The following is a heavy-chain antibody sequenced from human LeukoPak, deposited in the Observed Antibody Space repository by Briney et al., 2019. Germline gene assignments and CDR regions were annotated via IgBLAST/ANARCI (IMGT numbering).Heavy chain of an antibody. V-gene: IGHV3-74*01. Sequence: GGSLRLSCAASGFTFSTSWMCWVRQAPGKGLMYVSRINIDGSITTYADSVKGRFTISRDNSKNTLYLQMNSLRAEDTAVYYCAKGVDAGSRTKRYYFDYWGQGTLVTVSS. CDR1: GFTFSTSW. CDR3: AKGVDAGSRTKRYYFDY. D-gene: IGHD1-14*01. CDR2: INIDGSIT. J-gene: IGHJ4*02.